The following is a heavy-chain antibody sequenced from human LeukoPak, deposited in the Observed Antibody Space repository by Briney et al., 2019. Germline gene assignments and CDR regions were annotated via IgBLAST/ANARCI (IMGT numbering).Heavy chain of an antibody. Sequence: SETLSLTCTASGGSISSYYWSWIRQPAGKGLEWIGRIYTSGSTNYNPSLKSRVTMSVDTSKNQFSLKLSSVTAADTAVYYCAREVVNYYDSSGYYLDYWGQGTLVTVSS. CDR1: GGSISSYY. CDR3: AREVVNYYDSSGYYLDY. J-gene: IGHJ4*02. D-gene: IGHD3-22*01. CDR2: IYTSGST. V-gene: IGHV4-4*07.